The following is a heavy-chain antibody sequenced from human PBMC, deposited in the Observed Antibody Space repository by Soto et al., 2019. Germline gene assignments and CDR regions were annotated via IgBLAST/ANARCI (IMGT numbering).Heavy chain of an antibody. CDR3: ARRVTAAPNWFDP. V-gene: IGHV4-4*02. Sequence: SETLSLTCAVSGGSISSGTWWSWVRQPPGRGLEWIGEIYHSGSPNYNPSLKSRVTMSVDKSKNLFSLRLSSVTAADSALYYCARRVTAAPNWFDPWGQGTMVTV. CDR2: IYHSGSP. D-gene: IGHD2-2*01. CDR1: GGSISSGTW. J-gene: IGHJ5*02.